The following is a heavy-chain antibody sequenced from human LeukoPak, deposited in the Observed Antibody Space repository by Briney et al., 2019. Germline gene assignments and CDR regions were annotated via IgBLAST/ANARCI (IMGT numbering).Heavy chain of an antibody. D-gene: IGHD1-1*01. Sequence: ASVKVSCKDSVYTFTGYHMHSVRPAPGQGLGWIRWVESNSGVTNEEQKIQGRVTMNRDTSISTDYMERSRLRSDYTAVYYCASNLWNPSADYWGQGTLVTVSS. V-gene: IGHV1-2*02. J-gene: IGHJ4*02. CDR2: VESNSGVT. CDR1: VYTFTGYH. CDR3: ASNLWNPSADY.